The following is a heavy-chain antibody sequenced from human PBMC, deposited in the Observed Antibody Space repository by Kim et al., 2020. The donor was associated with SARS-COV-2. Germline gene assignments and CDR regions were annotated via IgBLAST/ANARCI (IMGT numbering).Heavy chain of an antibody. J-gene: IGHJ1*01. D-gene: IGHD3-22*01. V-gene: IGHV3-74*01. Sequence: VKGRFTSSRDNDKNTLYLQMNSLRHEDTAVYYCARAGDYDISGYYGFLHHWGQGALVTVSS. CDR3: ARAGDYDISGYYGFLHH.